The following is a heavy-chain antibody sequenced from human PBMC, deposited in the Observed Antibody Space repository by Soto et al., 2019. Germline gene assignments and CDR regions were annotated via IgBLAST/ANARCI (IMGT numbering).Heavy chain of an antibody. CDR1: GFTFSSYA. D-gene: IGHD2-2*02. V-gene: IGHV3-23*01. CDR3: AKDLKYQLLYGDYFEY. CDR2: ISGSGGST. J-gene: IGHJ4*02. Sequence: GGSLRLSCSASGFTFSSYAMSWVRQAPGKGLEWVSAISGSGGSTYYADSVKGRFTISRDNSKNTLYLQMNSLRAEDTAVYYCAKDLKYQLLYGDYFEYWGQGTLVTVSS.